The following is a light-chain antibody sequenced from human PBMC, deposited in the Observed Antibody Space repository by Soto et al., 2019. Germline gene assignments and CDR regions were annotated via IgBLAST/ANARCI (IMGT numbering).Light chain of an antibody. CDR3: QQTYISLAT. CDR2: AAS. Sequence: DIQVTQSPSSLSASVGDSVTLSCETSQRVDSYIHWYQHQSGKPPKLLIYAASTLQDGVPTRFSGGGSGTAFSLIITGLQPRDSVTYYCQQTYISLATLGQGTKVDSK. J-gene: IGKJ1*01. V-gene: IGKV1-39*01. CDR1: QRVDSY.